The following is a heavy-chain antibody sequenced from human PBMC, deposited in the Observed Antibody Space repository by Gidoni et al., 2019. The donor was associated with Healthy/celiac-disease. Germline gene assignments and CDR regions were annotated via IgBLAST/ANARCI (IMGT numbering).Heavy chain of an antibody. J-gene: IGHJ6*02. CDR1: GFTLSSYA. CDR2: ISSNGGST. V-gene: IGHV3-64*01. Sequence: EVQLVESGGGLVQPGVSLRLSCAAPGFTLSSYAMHWVRQAPGKGLEYVSAISSNGGSTYYANSVKGRFTISRDNSKNTLYLQMGSLRAEDMAVYYCARNRGVNYYYYGMDVWGQGTTVTVSS. CDR3: ARNRGVNYYYYGMDV. D-gene: IGHD3-10*01.